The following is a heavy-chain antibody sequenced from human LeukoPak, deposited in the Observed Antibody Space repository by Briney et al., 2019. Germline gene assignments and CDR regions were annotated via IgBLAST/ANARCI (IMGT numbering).Heavy chain of an antibody. V-gene: IGHV4-38-2*01. D-gene: IGHD3-10*01. CDR2: IYHSGST. CDR1: GFTFSSYS. CDR3: ASWNLSGIDWFDP. Sequence: PGGSLRLSCAASGFTFSSYSMNSVRQAPGKGLEWIGSIYHSGSTYYNPSLKSRLTISVDTSKNQFSLKLSSVTAADTAVYYCASWNLSGIDWFDPWGQGTLVTVSS. J-gene: IGHJ5*02.